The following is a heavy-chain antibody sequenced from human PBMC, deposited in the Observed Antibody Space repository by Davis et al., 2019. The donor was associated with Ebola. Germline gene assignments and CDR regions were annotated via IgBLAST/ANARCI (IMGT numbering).Heavy chain of an antibody. D-gene: IGHD4-17*01. Sequence: GGSLRLSCAASGLTFRSYGLSWVRPAQGKGLGWVSTINGGGTTTYYADSVKGRFTISRDNSRNTLYLQMDSLRAEDTAVYYCARVAHYGDFYYYYSMDVWGQGTTVTVSS. CDR1: GLTFRSYG. V-gene: IGHV3-23*01. J-gene: IGHJ6*02. CDR3: ARVAHYGDFYYYYSMDV. CDR2: INGGGTTT.